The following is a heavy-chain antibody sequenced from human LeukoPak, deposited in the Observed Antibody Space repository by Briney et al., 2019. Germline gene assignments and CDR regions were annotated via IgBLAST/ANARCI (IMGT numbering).Heavy chain of an antibody. V-gene: IGHV1-46*01. Sequence: GASVKVSCKASGYTFTSYYMHWVRQAPGQGLDWIKIINPSGGSTSYAQKFQGRVTMTRDTSTSTVYMELSSLRSEDTAVYYCARGSRGVVPAATFDYWGQGTLVTVSS. CDR3: ARGSRGVVPAATFDY. CDR1: GYTFTSYY. J-gene: IGHJ4*02. CDR2: INPSGGST. D-gene: IGHD2-2*01.